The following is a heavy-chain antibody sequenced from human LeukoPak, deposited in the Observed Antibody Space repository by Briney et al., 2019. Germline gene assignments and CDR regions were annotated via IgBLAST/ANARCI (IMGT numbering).Heavy chain of an antibody. Sequence: PSETLSLTCTVSGGSISSSSYYWGWIRQPPGKGLEWIGSIYYSGSTYYNPSLKSRVTISVDTSKNQFSLKLSSVTAADTAVYYCAAQLTMVRGIQVDYWGQGTLVTVSS. CDR3: AAQLTMVRGIQVDY. J-gene: IGHJ4*02. CDR1: GGSISSSSYY. CDR2: IYYSGST. D-gene: IGHD3-10*01. V-gene: IGHV4-39*01.